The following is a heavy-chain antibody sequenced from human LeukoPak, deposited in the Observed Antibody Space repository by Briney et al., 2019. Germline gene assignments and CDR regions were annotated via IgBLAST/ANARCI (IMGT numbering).Heavy chain of an antibody. V-gene: IGHV1-2*02. Sequence: ASVKVSCKASGYTFTGHYMHWVRQAPGQGLEWMGWINPNTGGTNYAQKFQGRVSMTRDTSINTAYMEFSRLRFDDTAVYYCAREGEYDWQGTMYYMDVWGKGTTVIVSS. CDR3: AREGEYDWQGTMYYMDV. CDR1: GYTFTGHY. J-gene: IGHJ6*03. D-gene: IGHD3-9*01. CDR2: INPNTGGT.